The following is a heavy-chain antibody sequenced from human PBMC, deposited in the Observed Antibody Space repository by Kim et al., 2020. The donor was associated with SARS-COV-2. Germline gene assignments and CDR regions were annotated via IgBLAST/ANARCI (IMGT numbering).Heavy chain of an antibody. J-gene: IGHJ5*02. Sequence: SETLSLTCTVSGGSISSYYWSWIRQPPGKGLEWIGYIYYSGSTNYNPSLKSRVTISVDTSKNQFSLKLSSVTAADTAVYYCARDAGDYDFWSATNWFDPWGQGTLVA. CDR1: GGSISSYY. D-gene: IGHD3-3*01. V-gene: IGHV4-59*01. CDR3: ARDAGDYDFWSATNWFDP. CDR2: IYYSGST.